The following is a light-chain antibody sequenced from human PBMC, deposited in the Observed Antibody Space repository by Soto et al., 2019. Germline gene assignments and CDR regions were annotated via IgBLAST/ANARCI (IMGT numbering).Light chain of an antibody. CDR2: GPS. J-gene: IGKJ3*01. CDR1: QNVYINS. CDR3: QQYGAAPFT. V-gene: IGKV3-20*01. Sequence: EIVLTQSPRTLSLSPGESATLSCRASQNVYINSLAWFQQKPGQTPRLLIYGPSTRAAGVPSGFTGSGSGADFALTITSREPEDFAMYYCQQYGAAPFTFDPGTRV.